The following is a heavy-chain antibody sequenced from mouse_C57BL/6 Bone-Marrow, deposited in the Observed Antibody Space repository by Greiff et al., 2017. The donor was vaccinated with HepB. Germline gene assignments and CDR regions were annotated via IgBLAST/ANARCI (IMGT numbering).Heavy chain of an antibody. CDR3: ARKASYDGYDPIDY. D-gene: IGHD2-3*01. V-gene: IGHV1-55*01. J-gene: IGHJ2*01. CDR2: IYPGSGGT. Sequence: QVQLQQPGAELVKPGASVKMSCKASGYTFTSYWITWVKQRPGQGLEWIGDIYPGSGGTNYNEKFKSKATLTVDTSSSTAYMQLSSLTSEDSAVYYCARKASYDGYDPIDYWGQGTTLTVSS. CDR1: GYTFTSYW.